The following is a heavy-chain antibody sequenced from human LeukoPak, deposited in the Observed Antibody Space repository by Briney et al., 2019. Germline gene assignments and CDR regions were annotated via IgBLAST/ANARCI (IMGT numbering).Heavy chain of an antibody. CDR3: ARDVSLGYYDSSGHIPQIYFDY. D-gene: IGHD3-22*01. Sequence: SQTLSLTCTVSGGSISSGGYYWSWIRQHPGQGLEWIGYIYYSGSTNYNPALKSRVTISADTSKNQFSLNLRSVTAADTAVYYCARDVSLGYYDSSGHIPQIYFDYWGQGTLVTVSS. V-gene: IGHV4-31*03. CDR1: GGSISSGGYY. CDR2: IYYSGST. J-gene: IGHJ4*02.